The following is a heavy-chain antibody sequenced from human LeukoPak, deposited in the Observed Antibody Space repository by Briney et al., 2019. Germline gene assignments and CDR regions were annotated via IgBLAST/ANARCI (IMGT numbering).Heavy chain of an antibody. CDR1: GFTFSDYY. V-gene: IGHV3-11*06. CDR3: ARGRTSSWYFDY. J-gene: IGHJ4*02. CDR2: ISSSSSYT. Sequence: GGSLRLSCAASGFTFSDYYMSWIRQAPGKGLEWVSYISSSSSYTNYADSVKGRFTISRDNAKNSLYLQMNSLRAEDTAVYYCARGRTSSWYFDYWGQGTLVTVSS. D-gene: IGHD6-13*01.